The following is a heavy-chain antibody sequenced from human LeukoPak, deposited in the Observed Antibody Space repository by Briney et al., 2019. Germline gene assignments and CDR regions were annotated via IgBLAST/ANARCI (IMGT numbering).Heavy chain of an antibody. V-gene: IGHV4-39*02. CDR3: ARDVYYDFWSGYYTYGEGYYYYYMDV. D-gene: IGHD3-3*01. CDR1: GGSISSSSYY. Sequence: SETLSLTCTVSGGSISSSSYYWGWIRQPPGKGLEWIGSIYYSGSTYYNPSLKSRVTISVDTSKNQFSLKLSSVTAADTAVYYCARDVYYDFWSGYYTYGEGYYYYYMDVWGKGTTVTVSS. J-gene: IGHJ6*03. CDR2: IYYSGST.